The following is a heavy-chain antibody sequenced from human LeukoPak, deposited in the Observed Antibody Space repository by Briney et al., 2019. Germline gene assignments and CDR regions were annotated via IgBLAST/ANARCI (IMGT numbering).Heavy chain of an antibody. CDR3: AKDNGGYSSSSDYYYYYMDV. D-gene: IGHD6-6*01. CDR2: ISWDGGST. CDR1: GFTFDDYT. Sequence: GGSLRLSCAASGFTFDDYTMRWVRQAPGKGLEWVSLISWDGGSTYYADSVKGRFTISRDNSKNSLYLQMNSLRTEDTALYYCAKDNGGYSSSSDYYYYYMDVWGKGTTVTVSS. J-gene: IGHJ6*03. V-gene: IGHV3-43*01.